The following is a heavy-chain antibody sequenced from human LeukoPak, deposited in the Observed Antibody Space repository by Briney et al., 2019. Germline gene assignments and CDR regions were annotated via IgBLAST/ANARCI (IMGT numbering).Heavy chain of an antibody. Sequence: NPSETLSLTCTVSGGSISSYYWSWIRQPAGKGLEWIGRIYTSGSTNYNPSLKSRVTMSVDTSKNQFSLKLSSVTAADTAVYYCARDLRRSGSYYVWYYYGMDVWGQGTTVTVSS. CDR2: IYTSGST. V-gene: IGHV4-4*07. J-gene: IGHJ6*02. CDR3: ARDLRRSGSYYVWYYYGMDV. CDR1: GGSISSYY. D-gene: IGHD1-26*01.